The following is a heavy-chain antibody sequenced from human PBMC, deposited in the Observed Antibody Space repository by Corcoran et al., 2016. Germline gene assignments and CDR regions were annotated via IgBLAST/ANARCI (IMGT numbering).Heavy chain of an antibody. V-gene: IGHV3-73*02. CDR1: GFTFSDST. J-gene: IGHJ6*02. D-gene: IGHD3-16*01. CDR3: IRYEGRGLDV. CDR2: IKTKANSYAT. Sequence: EVQLVESGGGLVQPGGSLKLSCEASGFTFSDSTIHWVRQASGKGLEWVGRIKTKANSYATGYAASVRGRCTFSRDDSKNTAYLQMNSLTTEDTAVYYCIRYEGRGLDVWGQGTTVTVSS.